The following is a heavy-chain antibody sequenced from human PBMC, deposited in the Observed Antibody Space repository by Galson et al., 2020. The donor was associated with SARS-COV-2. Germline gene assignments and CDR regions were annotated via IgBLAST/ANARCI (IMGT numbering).Heavy chain of an antibody. V-gene: IGHV3-7*01. J-gene: IGHJ6*02. D-gene: IGHD4-17*01. Sequence: GGSMRLSCAASGFTSSSYWMNWVSQAPGKGLEWVANIHQDGSEDYYADSVKGRFNISRDNGKSLLSLQTNSLRDEDTPVYYCARGGGDYADYYGLDVWGQGTTVTVSS. CDR1: GFTSSSYW. CDR2: IHQDGSED. CDR3: ARGGGDYADYYGLDV.